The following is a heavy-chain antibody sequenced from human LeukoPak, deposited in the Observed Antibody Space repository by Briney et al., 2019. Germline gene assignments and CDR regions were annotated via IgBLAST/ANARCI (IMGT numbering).Heavy chain of an antibody. D-gene: IGHD3-16*01. Sequence: ASVKVSCKASGYTFTSYGVTCVGEAPGEGLEWRGWISDYNDKTNYAQKLHDRVTMTTETSTSTAYIELRSLRSDDTAVYYCARGGSPSYHYYMDVWGKGTTVTISS. CDR1: GYTFTSYG. J-gene: IGHJ6*03. CDR3: ARGGSPSYHYYMDV. CDR2: ISDYNDKT. V-gene: IGHV1-18*01.